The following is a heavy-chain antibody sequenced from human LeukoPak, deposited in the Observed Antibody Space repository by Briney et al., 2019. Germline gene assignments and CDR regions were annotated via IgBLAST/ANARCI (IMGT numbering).Heavy chain of an antibody. D-gene: IGHD5-24*01. CDR2: IYNTGRT. V-gene: IGHV4-61*02. Sequence: PSQTLSLTCTVSGASISSESYDWTWIRQPAGKGLEWIGRIYNTGRTKYNPSLKSRVTISIDTSKNQFSLKLNSVTAADTAVYYCARVMAVNPDWFDPWGQGTLVTVSS. CDR3: ARVMAVNPDWFDP. CDR1: GASISSESYD. J-gene: IGHJ5*02.